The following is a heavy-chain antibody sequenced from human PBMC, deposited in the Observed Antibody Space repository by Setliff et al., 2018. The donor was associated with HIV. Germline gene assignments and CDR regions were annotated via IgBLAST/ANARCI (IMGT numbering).Heavy chain of an antibody. CDR2: TYYSGYT. J-gene: IGHJ4*02. CDR3: AGASSGYLIVHY. CDR1: GGSISSGDYY. D-gene: IGHD3-22*01. Sequence: SETLSLTCTVSGGSISSGDYYWSWIRQPPGKGLEWIGYTYYSGYTQYNPSLKSRVTISVDTSKNQFSLKLRSVSAADTAVYYCAGASSGYLIVHYWGQGTLVTVSS. V-gene: IGHV4-30-4*01.